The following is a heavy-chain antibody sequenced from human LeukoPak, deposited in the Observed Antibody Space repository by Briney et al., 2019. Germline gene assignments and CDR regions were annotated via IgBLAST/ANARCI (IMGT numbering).Heavy chain of an antibody. V-gene: IGHV4-59*01. Sequence: SETLSLTCTVSDDSITMYYWSWIRQPPGKGLEWIGYIYYSGSTNYNPSLKSRITISVDTSKNQFSLKLNSVTAADTAVYYCARSVEGYCSGGSCYSYSYYMDVWGKGTTVTVSS. CDR3: ARSVEGYCSGGSCYSYSYYMDV. CDR1: DDSITMYY. J-gene: IGHJ6*03. D-gene: IGHD2-15*01. CDR2: IYYSGST.